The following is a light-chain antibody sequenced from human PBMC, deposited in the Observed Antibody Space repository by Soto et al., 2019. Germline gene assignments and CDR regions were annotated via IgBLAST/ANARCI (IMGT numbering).Light chain of an antibody. CDR2: VAS. CDR3: QQYGSSLIS. Sequence: EIVLTQSPGTLSLSPGERATLSCRASQSISSNYLAWYQQKPGQAPRLLIYVASSRASGIPDRFSGSGSGTDFTLTISKLEPEDFAVYYCQQYGSSLISFCQGTQLEIK. J-gene: IGKJ5*01. V-gene: IGKV3-20*01. CDR1: QSISSNY.